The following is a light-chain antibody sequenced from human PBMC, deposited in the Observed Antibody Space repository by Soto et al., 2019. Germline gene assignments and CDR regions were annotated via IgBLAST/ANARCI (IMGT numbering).Light chain of an antibody. CDR1: QNVNSY. V-gene: IGKV3-11*01. J-gene: IGKJ3*01. Sequence: EIVLTQSPATLSLSPGERATLSCRASQNVNSYLAWYQQKPGQAPRLLIHDASHRATGIPARFSGSGSGTDFTLTISSLEPEDFAVYFCQHRYGFTFGPGTKVDSK. CDR3: QHRYGFT. CDR2: DAS.